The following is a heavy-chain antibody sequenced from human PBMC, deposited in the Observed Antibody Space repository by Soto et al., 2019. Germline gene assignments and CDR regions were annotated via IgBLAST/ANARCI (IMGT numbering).Heavy chain of an antibody. Sequence: SETLSLTCAVSGGSMNSGSYSWSWIRQPPGKGLEWIGYIYHSGSTYYNPSLKRRVTISVDRSKNQFSLKLSSVTAADTAVYYCARGGSTIFGVVIEGFDYWGQGTLVTVSS. J-gene: IGHJ4*02. CDR3: ARGGSTIFGVVIEGFDY. CDR2: IYHSGST. D-gene: IGHD3-3*01. V-gene: IGHV4-30-2*01. CDR1: GGSMNSGSYS.